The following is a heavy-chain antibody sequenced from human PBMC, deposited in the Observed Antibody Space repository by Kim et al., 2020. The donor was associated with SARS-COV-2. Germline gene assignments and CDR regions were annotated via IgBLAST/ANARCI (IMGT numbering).Heavy chain of an antibody. V-gene: IGHV3-11*05. Sequence: VKGRFTLSRDNAKNSLYQQMNSLRAEDTAVYYCARDSVAAAGAYYYYGMDVWGQGTTVTVSS. D-gene: IGHD6-13*01. J-gene: IGHJ6*02. CDR3: ARDSVAAAGAYYYYGMDV.